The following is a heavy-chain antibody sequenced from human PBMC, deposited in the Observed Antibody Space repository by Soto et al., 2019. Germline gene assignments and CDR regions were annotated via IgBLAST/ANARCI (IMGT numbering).Heavy chain of an antibody. CDR2: FYYTGST. J-gene: IGHJ6*03. CDR3: AGTSSLQWYYMDV. V-gene: IGHV4-39*01. CDR1: GDSMTRGSYY. D-gene: IGHD1-7*01. Sequence: SETLSLTCVVSGDSMTRGSYYWAWIRQPPGKGLEWIGSFYYTGSTNYNPSLKSRVTVSADTSKNQFSLHLNSVTPEDTAVYYCAGTSSLQWYYMDVWDKGTTVTVSS.